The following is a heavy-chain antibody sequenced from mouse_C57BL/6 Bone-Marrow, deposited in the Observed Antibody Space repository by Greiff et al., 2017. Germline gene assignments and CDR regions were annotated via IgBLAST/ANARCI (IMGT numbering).Heavy chain of an antibody. J-gene: IGHJ2*01. V-gene: IGHV1-26*01. CDR2: INPNNGGT. CDR3: ARVGSGYTLGY. D-gene: IGHD3-2*02. Sequence: EVQLQQSGPELVKPGASVKISCKASGYTFTDYYMNWVKQSHGKSLEWIGDINPNNGGTSYNQKFKGKATLTVDKSSSTAYMELRSLTSEDSAVYYCARVGSGYTLGYWGKGTTLTVSS. CDR1: GYTFTDYY.